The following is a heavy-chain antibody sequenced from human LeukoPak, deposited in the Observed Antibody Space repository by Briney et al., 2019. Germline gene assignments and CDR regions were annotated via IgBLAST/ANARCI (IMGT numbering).Heavy chain of an antibody. D-gene: IGHD3-3*01. J-gene: IGHJ4*02. CDR3: AREVRYDIWSGPEGYFDY. Sequence: PSETLSLTCTVSGGSISSGGYYWSWIRQHPGKGLEWIGYIYYSGSTYYNPSLKSRVTISVDTSKNQFSLKLSSVTAADTAVYYCAREVRYDIWSGPEGYFDYWGQGTLVTVSS. CDR2: IYYSGST. CDR1: GGSISSGGYY. V-gene: IGHV4-31*03.